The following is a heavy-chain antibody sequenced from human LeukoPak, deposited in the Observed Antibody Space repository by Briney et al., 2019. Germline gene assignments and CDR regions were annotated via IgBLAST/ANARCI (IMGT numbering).Heavy chain of an antibody. CDR1: GFTFSSYS. V-gene: IGHV3-48*01. CDR3: ARRAGDYSHPYDY. D-gene: IGHD3-22*01. CDR2: ISSSSSTI. Sequence: GGSLRLSCAASGFTFSSYSMNWVRQAPGKGLEWVSYISSSSSTIYYADSVKGRFTISRDNAKNSLYLQMNSLRAEDTAVYYYARRAGDYSHPYDYWGQGTLVTVSS. J-gene: IGHJ4*02.